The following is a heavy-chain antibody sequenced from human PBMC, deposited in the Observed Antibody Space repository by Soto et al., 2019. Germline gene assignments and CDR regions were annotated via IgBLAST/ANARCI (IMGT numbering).Heavy chain of an antibody. CDR1: GGSLNNADYF. V-gene: IGHV4-31*03. CDR2: IYYSGGT. Sequence: QVHLEESGPGLVKPSETLSLICTVSGGSLNNADYFWSWIRHHPENGLEWIGYIYYSGGTRYNPSFKTRATLSIDTSKNQFSLRLKSVTVADTAVYFCARDADYGGSRGGMDVWGRGTTVTVSS. D-gene: IGHD4-17*01. J-gene: IGHJ6*02. CDR3: ARDADYGGSRGGMDV.